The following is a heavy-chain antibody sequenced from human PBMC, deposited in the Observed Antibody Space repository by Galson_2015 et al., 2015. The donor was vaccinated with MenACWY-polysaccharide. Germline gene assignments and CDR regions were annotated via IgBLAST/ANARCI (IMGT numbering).Heavy chain of an antibody. D-gene: IGHD5-18*01. V-gene: IGHV3-30*02. CDR3: AKDRMYAAMDADY. Sequence: SLRLSCAASGFTFSSYGMHWVRQAPGKGLEWVAFIRYDGSNKYYADSVKGRFTISRDNSKNTLYLQMNSLRAEDTAVYYCAKDRMYAAMDADYWGQGTLFTFSS. CDR2: IRYDGSNK. CDR1: GFTFSSYG. J-gene: IGHJ4*02.